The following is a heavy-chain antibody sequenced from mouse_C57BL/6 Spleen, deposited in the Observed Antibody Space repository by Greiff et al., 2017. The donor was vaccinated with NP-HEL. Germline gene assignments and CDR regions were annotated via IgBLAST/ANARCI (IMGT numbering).Heavy chain of an antibody. J-gene: IGHJ4*01. CDR2: ISYDGSN. CDR3: AREHDGYRYAMDY. CDR1: GYSITSGYY. Sequence: EVQLMESGPGLVKPSQSLSLTCSVTGYSITSGYYWNWIRQFPGNKLEWMGYISYDGSNNYNPSLKNRISITRDTSKNQFVLKLKSVTTEDTATYYCAREHDGYRYAMDYWGQGTSVTVSS. V-gene: IGHV3-6*01. D-gene: IGHD2-3*01.